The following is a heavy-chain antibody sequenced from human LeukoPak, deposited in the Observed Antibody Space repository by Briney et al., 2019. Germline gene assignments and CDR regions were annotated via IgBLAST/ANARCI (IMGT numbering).Heavy chain of an antibody. CDR3: ARRPPGSSGWYFQH. CDR1: GGSISSSSYY. J-gene: IGHJ1*01. D-gene: IGHD6-19*01. V-gene: IGHV4-39*01. CDR2: IYYSGST. Sequence: SETLSLTCTVSGGSISSSSYYWGWIRQPPGKGLEWIGSIYYSGSTYYNPSLKSRVTISVDTSKNQFSLKLSSVTAADTAVYYCARRPPGSSGWYFQHWGQGTLVTVSS.